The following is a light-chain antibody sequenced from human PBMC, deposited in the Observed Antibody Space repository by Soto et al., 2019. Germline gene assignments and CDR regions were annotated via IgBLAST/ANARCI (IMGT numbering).Light chain of an antibody. CDR1: SSDVGSHNL. J-gene: IGLJ1*01. CDR3: SSYTSSTTNV. Sequence: QSVLTQPASVSGSPGQSITISCAGTSSDVGSHNLVSWYQHHPGKAPKLLIYEVTDRPSGVSDRFSGSKSGNTASLTISGLRAEDEADYYCSSYTSSTTNVFGTGTKVTVL. CDR2: EVT. V-gene: IGLV2-14*02.